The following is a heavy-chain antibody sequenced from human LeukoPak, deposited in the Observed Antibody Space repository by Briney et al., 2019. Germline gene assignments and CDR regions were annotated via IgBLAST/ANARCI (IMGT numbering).Heavy chain of an antibody. D-gene: IGHD2-15*01. CDR1: GFTFSSYG. CDR2: ISYDGSNK. CDR3: ARDLSPNCSGGSCYEDRYYYYGMDV. J-gene: IGHJ6*02. V-gene: IGHV3-30*03. Sequence: PGGSLRLSCAASGFTFSSYGMHWVRQAPGKGLEWVAVISYDGSNKYYADSVKGRFTISRDNSKYTLHLQMNSLRAEDTAVYYCARDLSPNCSGGSCYEDRYYYYGMDVWGQGTTVTVSS.